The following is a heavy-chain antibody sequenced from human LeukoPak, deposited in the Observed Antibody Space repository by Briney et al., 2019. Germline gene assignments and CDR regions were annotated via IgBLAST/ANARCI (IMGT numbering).Heavy chain of an antibody. CDR1: GYTFTGYY. CDR3: ARARWDYYDSSGYYPY. CDR2: INPNSGGT. Sequence: ASVKVSCKASGYTFTGYYMHWVRQAPGQGLEWMGWINPNSGGTNYAQKFQGRVTMTRDTSTSTAYMELSRLRSDDTAVYYCARARWDYYDSSGYYPYWGQGTLVTVSS. V-gene: IGHV1-2*02. D-gene: IGHD3-22*01. J-gene: IGHJ4*02.